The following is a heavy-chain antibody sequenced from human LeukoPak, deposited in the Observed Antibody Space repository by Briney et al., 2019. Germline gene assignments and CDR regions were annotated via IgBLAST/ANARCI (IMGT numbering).Heavy chain of an antibody. J-gene: IGHJ4*02. CDR1: GFTFSSYG. V-gene: IGHV3-30*03. Sequence: GGSLRLSCAASGFTFSSYGMHWVRQAPGKGLEWVALISYDGGNKYYADSVKGRFTISRDNSKNTLYLQMNSLKAEDTAVYYCARGRWGSCSSTSCHPSDYWGQGTLVTASS. D-gene: IGHD2-2*01. CDR2: ISYDGGNK. CDR3: ARGRWGSCSSTSCHPSDY.